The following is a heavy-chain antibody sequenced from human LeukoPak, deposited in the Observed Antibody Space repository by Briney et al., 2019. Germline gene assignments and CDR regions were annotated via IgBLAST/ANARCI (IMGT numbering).Heavy chain of an antibody. D-gene: IGHD1-26*01. Sequence: PGGSLRLSCAASGFTFSSYSMNWVRQAPGKGLEWVSSISSSSSYIYYADSVKGRFTISRDNAKNSLYLQMNSLRAEDTAVYYCAKKFFMGATGYYYMDVWGKGTTVTVSS. CDR2: ISSSSSYI. CDR1: GFTFSSYS. V-gene: IGHV3-21*01. CDR3: AKKFFMGATGYYYMDV. J-gene: IGHJ6*03.